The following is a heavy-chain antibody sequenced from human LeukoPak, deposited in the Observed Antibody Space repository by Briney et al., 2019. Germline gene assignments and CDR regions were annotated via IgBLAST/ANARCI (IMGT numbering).Heavy chain of an antibody. CDR3: AKALSGSYYASFDY. J-gene: IGHJ4*02. CDR2: ISGSGGST. V-gene: IGHV3-23*01. D-gene: IGHD1-26*01. Sequence: PGGSLRLSCAASGFTFSSYAMSWVRQAPGKGLEWVSAISGSGGSTYYADSVKGRFTISRDDSKNTLYLQMNSLRAEDTAVYYCAKALSGSYYASFDYWGQGTLVTVSS. CDR1: GFTFSSYA.